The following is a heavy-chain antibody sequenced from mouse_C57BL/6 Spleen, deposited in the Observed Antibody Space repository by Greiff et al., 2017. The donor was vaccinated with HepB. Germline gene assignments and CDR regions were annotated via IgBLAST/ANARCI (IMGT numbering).Heavy chain of an antibody. J-gene: IGHJ2*01. V-gene: IGHV2-3*01. CDR3: AKHMITSEYYGDD. CDR1: FCLNNKS. Sequence: FCLNNKSVSWVRQPPGKGLEWLGVIWGAGSTHYHSALISRLSIRKGNSKRQVFLKLNSLQTDVTATYYCAKHMITSEYYGDDRGQGTTLTVCS. CDR2: IWGAGST. D-gene: IGHD1-2*01.